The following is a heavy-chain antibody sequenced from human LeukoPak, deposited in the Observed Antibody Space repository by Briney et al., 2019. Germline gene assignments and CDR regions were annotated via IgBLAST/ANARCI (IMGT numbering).Heavy chain of an antibody. V-gene: IGHV3-74*01. CDR3: VRDGAGTIPYDR. D-gene: IGHD3-22*01. CDR1: GFTFSNYW. CDR2: INPGYGSTT. J-gene: IGHJ4*01. Sequence: RGTLRLSCAASGFTFSNYWMNWVRQAPGQGLMWIFHINPGYGSTTGYADSVKGRFTVSRDNAKNTLYLQMSSLKDEDTAVYYCVRDGAGTIPYDRWGQGTLVAVSS.